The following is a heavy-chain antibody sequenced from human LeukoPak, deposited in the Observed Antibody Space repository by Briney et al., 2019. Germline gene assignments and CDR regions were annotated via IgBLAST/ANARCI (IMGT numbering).Heavy chain of an antibody. CDR3: ARSSITMIVVDAFDI. D-gene: IGHD3-22*01. CDR2: VIPIFGTA. V-gene: IGHV1-69*05. Sequence: SVKVSCKASGGTFSSYAISWVRQAPGQGLEWMGGVIPIFGTANYAQKFQGRVTITTDESTSTAYMELSSLKSEDTAVYYCARSSITMIVVDAFDIWGQGTMVTVSS. CDR1: GGTFSSYA. J-gene: IGHJ3*02.